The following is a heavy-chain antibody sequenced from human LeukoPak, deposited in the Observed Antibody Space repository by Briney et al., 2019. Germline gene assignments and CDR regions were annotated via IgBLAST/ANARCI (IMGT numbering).Heavy chain of an antibody. CDR1: GYGFTSYW. V-gene: IGHV5-51*01. D-gene: IGHD2-21*02. J-gene: IGHJ4*02. CDR3: ARHEVTLDY. CDR2: IYPGDSDT. Sequence: GESLKISCKGSGYGFTSYWIGWVRQMPGQGLEWMGIIYPGDSDTRYSPSFRGQVTISADKSINTAYLQWSSLKASDTAMYYCARHEVTLDYWGQGTLVNVSS.